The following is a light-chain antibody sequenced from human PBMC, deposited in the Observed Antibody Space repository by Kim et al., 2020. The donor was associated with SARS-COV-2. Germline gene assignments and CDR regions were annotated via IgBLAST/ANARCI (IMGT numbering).Light chain of an antibody. V-gene: IGLV6-57*04. J-gene: IGLJ1*01. CDR2: EDK. CDR1: SGSIARNY. CDR3: QSYETTIV. Sequence: NFMLTQPHSVSGSPGKTVTISCTRSSGSIARNYVQWYQQRPGSAPKTVIYEDKQRPSGVPDRFSGSIDRSSNSASLTISGLKTEDEADYYCQSYETTIVFGTGTKVTVL.